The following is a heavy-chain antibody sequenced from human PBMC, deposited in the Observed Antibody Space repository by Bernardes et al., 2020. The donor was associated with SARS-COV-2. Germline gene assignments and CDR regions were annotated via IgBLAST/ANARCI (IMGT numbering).Heavy chain of an antibody. D-gene: IGHD6-13*01. V-gene: IGHV2-70*01. CDR3: ARIMARGSSWPNFDY. CDR2: IDWDDDK. Sequence: SFPPLFPPTQTLTLTCTFSGFSLSTSGMCVSWIRQPPGKALEWLALIDWDDDKYYSTSLKTRLTISKDTSKNQVVLTMTNMDPVDTATYYCARIMARGSSWPNFDYWGQGTLVTVSS. CDR1: GFSLSTSGMC. J-gene: IGHJ4*02.